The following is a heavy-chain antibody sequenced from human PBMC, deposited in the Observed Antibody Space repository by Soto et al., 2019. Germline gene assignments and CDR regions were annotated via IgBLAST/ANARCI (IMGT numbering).Heavy chain of an antibody. V-gene: IGHV4-34*01. D-gene: IGHD3-22*01. CDR1: GGSFSGHS. CDR3: STRAYDTNGYYRFDP. Sequence: QVQLQQWGAGLLKPSETLSLTCAVYGGSFSGHSWTWIRQSPGKGLEWIGDINHSGRVTYSPSLRSRVTISLDPTKHQSSLTLSAVTAADTAMYYCSTRAYDTNGYYRFDPWGQGTVVTVSS. CDR2: INHSGRV. J-gene: IGHJ5*01.